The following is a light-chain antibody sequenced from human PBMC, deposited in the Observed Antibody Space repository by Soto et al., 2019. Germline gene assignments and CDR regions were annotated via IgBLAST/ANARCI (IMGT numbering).Light chain of an antibody. J-gene: IGKJ1*01. CDR3: QQYGSSPRT. Sequence: EIVLTQSPGTLCLSPGERATLSCRASQSVTSSYLAWYQLKPGQAPRLLIYGASSRATGIPDRFSGSGSGTDFTLTISRLDPEDFAVYFCQQYGSSPRTFGQGTTVDIK. CDR2: GAS. V-gene: IGKV3-20*01. CDR1: QSVTSSY.